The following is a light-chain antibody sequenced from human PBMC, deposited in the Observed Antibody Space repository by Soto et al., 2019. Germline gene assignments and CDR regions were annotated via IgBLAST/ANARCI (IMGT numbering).Light chain of an antibody. CDR3: QQANSLPPT. J-gene: IGKJ1*01. CDR1: QTISSW. V-gene: IGKV1-12*01. CDR2: AAS. Sequence: QMSQSPSTLSGSVVDSVTITCRACQTISSWLAWYQQKPGKAPKLLIYAASSLQSGVPSRFSGSGSGTDFTLTISSLQPEDFATYYCQQANSLPPTFGQGTKVDI.